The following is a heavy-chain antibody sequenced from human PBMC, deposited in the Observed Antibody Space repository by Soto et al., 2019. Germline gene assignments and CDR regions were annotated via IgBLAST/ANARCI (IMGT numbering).Heavy chain of an antibody. J-gene: IGHJ3*02. V-gene: IGHV1-3*01. CDR1: GYTFTSYA. D-gene: IGHD3-10*01. CDR3: ARGGHITMVRGVIPNDDFDI. CDR2: INAGNGNT. Sequence: GASVKVSCKASGYTFTSYAMHWVRQAPGQRLEWMGWINAGNGNTKYSQKFQGRVTITRDTSASTAYMELSSLRSEDTAVYYCARGGHITMVRGVIPNDDFDIWGQGTMVTVSS.